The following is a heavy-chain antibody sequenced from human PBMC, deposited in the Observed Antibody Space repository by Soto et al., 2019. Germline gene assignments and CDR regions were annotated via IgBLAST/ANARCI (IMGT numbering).Heavy chain of an antibody. Sequence: QVQLQESGPGLVKPSGTLSLTCAVSGGSISSSNWWSWVRQPPGKGLEWIGEIYHSGSTNYNPSLTSRVTISVDKSKIPFSLKRSSVTAADTAVYYCARVVGGYSYGMDVWGEGTTVTVSS. V-gene: IGHV4-4*02. CDR1: GGSISSSNW. CDR2: IYHSGST. CDR3: ARVVGGYSYGMDV. D-gene: IGHD2-2*01. J-gene: IGHJ6*04.